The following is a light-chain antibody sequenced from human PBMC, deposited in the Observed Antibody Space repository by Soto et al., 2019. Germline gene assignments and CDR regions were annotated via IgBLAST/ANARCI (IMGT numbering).Light chain of an antibody. J-gene: IGKJ1*01. CDR2: AAS. CDR3: QQSYSLRGT. CDR1: QSISSY. V-gene: IGKV1-39*01. Sequence: DIQMTQSPSSLSASVGDRVTITFRSSQSISSYLNWYQQKPGKAPKLLIYAASSLQSGVPSRFSGSGSGTDFTLTISSLQPEDFATYFCQQSYSLRGTFGQGTKV.